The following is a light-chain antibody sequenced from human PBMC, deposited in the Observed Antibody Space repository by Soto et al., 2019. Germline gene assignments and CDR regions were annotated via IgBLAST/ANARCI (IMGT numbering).Light chain of an antibody. CDR1: SNDVGHFSY. Sequence: QSVLAQPASVSGSPGQSITISCTGTSNDVGHFSYVSWFQQHPGKAPKLLIFDVSNWPSGVSDRFSGSKSGNTASLTISGLQPEDEADYYCTSFTTSNTFVFGSGTKVT. CDR3: TSFTTSNTFV. V-gene: IGLV2-14*03. CDR2: DVS. J-gene: IGLJ1*01.